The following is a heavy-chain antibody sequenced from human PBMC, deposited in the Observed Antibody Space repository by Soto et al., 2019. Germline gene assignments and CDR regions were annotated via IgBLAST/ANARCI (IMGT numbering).Heavy chain of an antibody. Sequence: PGGSLRLSCAASGFTFSSYGMHWFRQAPGKGLEWVAVIWYDGSNKYYADSVKGRFTISRDNSKNTLYLQMNSLRAEDTAVYYCARGAYYDSSGYYYGGFFDYWGQGTLVTVSS. D-gene: IGHD3-22*01. CDR1: GFTFSSYG. CDR3: ARGAYYDSSGYYYGGFFDY. CDR2: IWYDGSNK. V-gene: IGHV3-33*01. J-gene: IGHJ4*02.